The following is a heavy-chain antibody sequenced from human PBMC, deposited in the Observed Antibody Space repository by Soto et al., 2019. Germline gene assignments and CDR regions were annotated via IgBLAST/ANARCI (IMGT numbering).Heavy chain of an antibody. V-gene: IGHV3-23*01. CDR3: AKDRNGAYLYYYYGMDV. CDR1: GFTFSSYA. J-gene: IGHJ6*02. CDR2: ISGSGGST. D-gene: IGHD4-17*01. Sequence: HPGGSLRLSCAASGFTFSSYAMSWVRQAPGKGLEWVSAISGSGGSTYYADSVKGRFTISRDNSKNTLYLQMNSLRAEDTAVYYCAKDRNGAYLYYYYGMDVWGQVTKFPVSS.